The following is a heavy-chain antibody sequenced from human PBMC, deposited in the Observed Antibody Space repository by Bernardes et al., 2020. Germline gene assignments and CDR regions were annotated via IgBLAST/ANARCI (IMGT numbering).Heavy chain of an antibody. J-gene: IGHJ5*02. D-gene: IGHD2-15*01. V-gene: IGHV4-59*01. CDR1: GGSINSYY. CDR2: SYYSGNT. Sequence: SETLSLTCTVSGGSINSYYWSWIRQSPGKGLEWIGYSYYSGNTNYNPSLKSRVTISVDTSKSQFSLSLSSVTAADTAIYYCARGTVVAASWGQGILVIVSS. CDR3: ARGTVVAAS.